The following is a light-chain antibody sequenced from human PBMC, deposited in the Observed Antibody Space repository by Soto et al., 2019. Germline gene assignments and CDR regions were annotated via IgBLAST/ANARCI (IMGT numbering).Light chain of an antibody. J-gene: IGLJ1*01. CDR3: SSYTSSSNYV. CDR1: SSGVGGYNY. CDR2: EVS. V-gene: IGLV2-14*01. Sequence: SVLTQPASVSGSPGQSITISCTGTSSGVGGYNYVSWYQQHPGKAPKLMIYEVSNRPSGVSNRFSGSKSGNTASLTISGLQAEDEADYYCSSYTSSSNYVFGTGTKGTVL.